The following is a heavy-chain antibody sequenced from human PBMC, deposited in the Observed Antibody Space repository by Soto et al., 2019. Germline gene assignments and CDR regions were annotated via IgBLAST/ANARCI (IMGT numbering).Heavy chain of an antibody. Sequence: AGGSLRLSCAASGFTFSSYWMHWVRQVPGKGLVWVSRINDDGSRESYADSVKGRFTISRDNAKNSLYLQMNSLRAEDTAVYYCAANHCDSSGYYYNDYWGQGTLVTVSS. D-gene: IGHD3-22*01. CDR3: AANHCDSSGYYYNDY. J-gene: IGHJ4*02. CDR2: INDDGSRE. CDR1: GFTFSSYW. V-gene: IGHV3-74*01.